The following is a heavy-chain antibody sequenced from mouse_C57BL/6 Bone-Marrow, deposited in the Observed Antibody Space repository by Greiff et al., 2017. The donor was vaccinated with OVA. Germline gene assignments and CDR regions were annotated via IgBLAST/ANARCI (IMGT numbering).Heavy chain of an antibody. CDR1: GYTFTSYW. V-gene: IGHV1-64*01. CDR3: ARERLLRYFDV. J-gene: IGHJ1*03. D-gene: IGHD2-3*01. Sequence: QVQLQQPGAELVKPGASVKLSCKASGYTFTSYWMHWVKQRPGQGLEWIGMIHPNSGSTNYNEKFKSKATLTVDKSSSTAYMQRSSLTSEDAAVYYCARERLLRYFDVWGTGTTVTVSS. CDR2: IHPNSGST.